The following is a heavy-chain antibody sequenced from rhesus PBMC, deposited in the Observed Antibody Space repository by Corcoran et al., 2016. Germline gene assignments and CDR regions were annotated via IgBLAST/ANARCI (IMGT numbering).Heavy chain of an antibody. V-gene: IGHV4-147*01. CDR3: ARVGKDDYGSSYVDY. CDR2: IYCSSGIT. J-gene: IGHJ4*01. D-gene: IGHD4-29*01. CDR1: GYSISSDS. Sequence: QVQLQESGPGLVTPSETLSLPFAVSGYSISSDSLSCIRHPPGQGLEWIGCIYCSSGITYNNPSLKSRVTISKDTSKNQFSLKLSSVTAADTAVYYCARVGKDDYGSSYVDYWGQGVLVTVSS.